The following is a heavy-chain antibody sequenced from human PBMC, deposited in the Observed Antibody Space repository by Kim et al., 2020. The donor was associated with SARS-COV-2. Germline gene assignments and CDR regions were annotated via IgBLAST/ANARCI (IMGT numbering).Heavy chain of an antibody. CDR3: ARDLVRGSIWYRGNWFDP. CDR2: IIPIFGIA. D-gene: IGHD6-13*01. V-gene: IGHV1-69*04. Sequence: SVKVSCKASGGTFSSYAISWVRQAPGQGLEWMGRIIPIFGIANYEQKFQGRVTITADKSTSTAYMELSSLRSEDTAVYYCARDLVRGSIWYRGNWFDPWGQGTLVTVSS. J-gene: IGHJ5*02. CDR1: GGTFSSYA.